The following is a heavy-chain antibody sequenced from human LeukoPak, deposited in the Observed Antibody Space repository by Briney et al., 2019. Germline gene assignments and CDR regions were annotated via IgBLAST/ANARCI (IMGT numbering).Heavy chain of an antibody. V-gene: IGHV3-23*01. CDR2: QSGSSGAT. Sequence: GGSLRLSCAASGFAFSSYAMSWVRQAPGKGLEWVSAQSGSSGATYYADSVKGRFTISRDISKNTLYPQMNSLGAEDTAIYYCAKSQEHDSSGYYYSNFDYWGQGTLVTVSS. CDR1: GFAFSSYA. J-gene: IGHJ4*02. CDR3: AKSQEHDSSGYYYSNFDY. D-gene: IGHD3-22*01.